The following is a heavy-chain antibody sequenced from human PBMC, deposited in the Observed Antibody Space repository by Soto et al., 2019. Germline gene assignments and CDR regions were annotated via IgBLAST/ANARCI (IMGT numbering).Heavy chain of an antibody. CDR3: AGVGQWLADWYFDL. D-gene: IGHD6-19*01. CDR2: INAGNGNT. J-gene: IGHJ2*01. V-gene: IGHV1-3*01. CDR1: GYTFISYA. Sequence: QVQLVQSGAEVKKPGASVKVSCKASGYTFISYAMHWVRQAPGQRLEWMGWINAGNGNTKYSQKFQGRVTISRDAAASTAYMELRSLRSEATAVYYCAGVGQWLADWYFDLWGRDTLVTVSS.